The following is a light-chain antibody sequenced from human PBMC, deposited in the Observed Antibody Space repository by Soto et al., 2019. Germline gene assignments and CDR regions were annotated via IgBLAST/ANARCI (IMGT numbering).Light chain of an antibody. CDR1: QTISSW. CDR3: QQYDNLIA. Sequence: DIQMTQSPSTLAGSVGDRVTITCRASQTISSWLAWYQEKPGKAPKLLIYKASTSKSGVPSRLSGSGSGTEFTLTIRSLQPEDTATYYCQQYDNLIAFGQGTRLEI. J-gene: IGKJ5*01. V-gene: IGKV1-5*03. CDR2: KAS.